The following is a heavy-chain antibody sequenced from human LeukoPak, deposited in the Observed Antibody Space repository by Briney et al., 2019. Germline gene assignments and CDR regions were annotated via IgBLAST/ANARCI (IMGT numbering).Heavy chain of an antibody. CDR3: LCRLIAADFDY. D-gene: IGHD6-13*01. J-gene: IGHJ4*02. CDR1: DYSISSGYY. CDR2: IYYSGST. Sequence: PSETLSLTCTVSDYSISSGYYWGWIRQPPGKGLEWIGSIYYSGSTYYNPSLKTRVTISKDTSKNQFSLKLNSVTAADTAVYYCLCRLIAADFDYWGQGTLVTVSS. V-gene: IGHV4-38-2*02.